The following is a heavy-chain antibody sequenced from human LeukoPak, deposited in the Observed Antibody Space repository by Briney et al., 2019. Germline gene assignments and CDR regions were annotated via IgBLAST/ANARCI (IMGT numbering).Heavy chain of an antibody. V-gene: IGHV1-69*13. CDR2: IIPIFGTA. D-gene: IGHD4-17*01. Sequence: SVKVSCTASGGTFSSYAISWVRQAPGQGLEWMGGIIPIFGTANYAQKFQGRVTITADESTSTAYMELSSLRSEDTAVYYCARELTTVTTAWYFDLWGRGTLVTVSS. CDR1: GGTFSSYA. CDR3: ARELTTVTTAWYFDL. J-gene: IGHJ2*01.